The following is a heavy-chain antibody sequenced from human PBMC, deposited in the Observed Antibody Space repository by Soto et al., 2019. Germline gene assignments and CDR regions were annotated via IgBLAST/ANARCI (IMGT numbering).Heavy chain of an antibody. CDR2: VYYTGTT. CDR3: AIFNVVDTNSYFDY. Sequence: QVQLQESGPGLVKPSQSLSLTCTVSGDSISSGGHYWSWIRQHPGKGLEWIGNVYYTGTTFSNPSLKSRVAMSVDTSKNQVSLKVSSVTAADTAVYFWAIFNVVDTNSYFDYWGPGTRVTVSS. V-gene: IGHV4-31*03. CDR1: GDSISSGGHY. J-gene: IGHJ4*02. D-gene: IGHD3-22*01.